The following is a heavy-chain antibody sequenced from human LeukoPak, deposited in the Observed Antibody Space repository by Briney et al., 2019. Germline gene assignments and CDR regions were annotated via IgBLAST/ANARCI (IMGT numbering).Heavy chain of an antibody. CDR1: GYSISSGYY. CDR2: IYHSGST. Sequence: SETLSLTCTVSGYSISSGYYWGWIRQPPGEGLEWIGRIYHSGSTYYNPSLKNRVTISVDTSKNQFSLKLSSVTAADTAVYYCARTSGYCSGGSCYSYYYYMDVWGKGTTVTVSS. D-gene: IGHD2-15*01. CDR3: ARTSGYCSGGSCYSYYYYMDV. J-gene: IGHJ6*03. V-gene: IGHV4-38-2*02.